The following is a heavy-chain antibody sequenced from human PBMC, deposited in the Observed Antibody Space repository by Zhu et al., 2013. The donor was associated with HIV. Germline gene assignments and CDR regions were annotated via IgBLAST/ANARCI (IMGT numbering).Heavy chain of an antibody. J-gene: IGHJ5*02. CDR2: INPNSGGT. CDR3: ARDSAKWEPRSWFDP. CDR1: GYSFTGYY. Sequence: VQSGAEVKKPGASVKVSCKASGYSFTGYYMQWVRQAPGQGLEWMGWINPNSGGTNYAQKLQGRVTMTTDTSTSTAYMELRSLRSDDTAVYYCARDSAKWEPRSWFDPWGQGTLVTVSS. D-gene: IGHD1-26*01. V-gene: IGHV1-2*02.